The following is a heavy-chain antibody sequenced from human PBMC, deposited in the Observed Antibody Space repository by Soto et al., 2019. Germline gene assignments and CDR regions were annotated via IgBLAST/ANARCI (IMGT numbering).Heavy chain of an antibody. CDR1: GYSFTSYW. D-gene: IGHD6-13*01. CDR3: ATGFRAAAGTDY. V-gene: IGHV5-10-1*01. J-gene: IGHJ4*02. CDR2: IDPSDSYT. Sequence: RGESLKISCKGPGYSFTSYWISWVRQMPGKGLEWMGRIDPSDSYTNYSPSFQGHVTISADKSISTAYLQWSSLKASDTAMYYCATGFRAAAGTDYWGQGTLVTVSS.